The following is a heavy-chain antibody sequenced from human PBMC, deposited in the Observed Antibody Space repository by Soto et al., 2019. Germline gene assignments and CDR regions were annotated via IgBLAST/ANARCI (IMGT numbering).Heavy chain of an antibody. CDR2: ISGSGGST. D-gene: IGHD4-17*01. CDR1: GFTFSSYA. V-gene: IGHV3-23*01. J-gene: IGHJ6*02. Sequence: GGSLRLSCAASGFTFSSYAMSWVRQAPGKGLEWVSAISGSGGSTYYADSVKGRFTISRDNSKNTLYLQMNSLRAEDTAVYYCAKTRSPDYGDLIDYYYYYGMDVWGQGTTVTVSS. CDR3: AKTRSPDYGDLIDYYYYYGMDV.